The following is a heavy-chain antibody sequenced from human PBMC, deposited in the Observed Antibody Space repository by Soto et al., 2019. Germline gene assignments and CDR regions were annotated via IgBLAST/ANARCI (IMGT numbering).Heavy chain of an antibody. Sequence: PSETLSLTCTVSGGSISRYYWSWIRQPPGKGLEWIGYIYYSGSTNYNPSLKSRVTIAVDTAKNQFSLQLSSVTAADTAVYYCARVGYCSGGSCYEGAFDIWGPATMVTV. CDR2: IYYSGST. V-gene: IGHV4-59*01. J-gene: IGHJ3*02. CDR3: ARVGYCSGGSCYEGAFDI. CDR1: GGSISRYY. D-gene: IGHD2-15*01.